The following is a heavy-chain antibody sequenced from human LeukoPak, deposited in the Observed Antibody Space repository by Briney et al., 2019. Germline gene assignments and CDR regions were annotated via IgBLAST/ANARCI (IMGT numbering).Heavy chain of an antibody. CDR1: GYSFTSYW. CDR2: IHPGDSDT. D-gene: IGHD3-22*01. Sequence: GESLKISCKGSGYSFTSYWIGWVRQMPGKGLEWMGIIHPGDSDTRYSPSFQGQVTISADKSISTAYLQWSSLKASDTAMYYCARQPVVIAEAFDIWGQGTMVTVSS. V-gene: IGHV5-51*01. CDR3: ARQPVVIAEAFDI. J-gene: IGHJ3*02.